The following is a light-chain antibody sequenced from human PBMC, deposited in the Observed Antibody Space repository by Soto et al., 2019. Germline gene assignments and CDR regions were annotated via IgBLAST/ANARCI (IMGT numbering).Light chain of an antibody. V-gene: IGLV2-11*01. CDR2: DAT. CDR3: CSYAASYTLA. J-gene: IGLJ2*01. CDR1: SSNVGGQDY. Sequence: QSALTQPRSVSASPGQSVTISCTGTSSNVGGQDYVSWYQQNPGKAPRLMIYDATKRPSGVPSWFSGSKSGNVASLTISGLQAEDEADYYCCSYAASYTLAFGGGTKLTVL.